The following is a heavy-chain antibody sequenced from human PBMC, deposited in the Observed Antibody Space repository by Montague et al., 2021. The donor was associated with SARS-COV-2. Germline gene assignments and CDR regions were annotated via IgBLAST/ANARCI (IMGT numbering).Heavy chain of an antibody. D-gene: IGHD3-3*01. CDR3: ASGKYYDFWSGYYSHDYVSGMDV. CDR1: GGSISSYY. J-gene: IGHJ6*02. Sequence: SETLSLTCTVSGGSISSYYWSWIRRSAGKGLEWIGRIHTSGSTXXXPSXXXRVTMSVDTSKSQFSLKLSSVTAADTAVYYCASGKYYDFWSGYYSHDYVSGMDVWGQGTTVTVSS. CDR2: IHTSGST. V-gene: IGHV4-4*07.